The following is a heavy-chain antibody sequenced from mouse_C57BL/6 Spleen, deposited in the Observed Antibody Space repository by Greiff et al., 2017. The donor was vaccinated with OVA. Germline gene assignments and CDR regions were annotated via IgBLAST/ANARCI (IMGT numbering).Heavy chain of an antibody. D-gene: IGHD1-1*01. J-gene: IGHJ4*01. CDR3: ARHITTVVAEGYAMDY. CDR2: IWTGGGT. CDR1: GFSLTSYA. Sequence: VKVVESGPGLVAPSQSLSITCTVSGFSLTSYAISWVRQPPGKGLEWLGVIWTGGGTNYNSALKSRLSISKDNSKSQVFLKMNSLQTDDTARYYCARHITTVVAEGYAMDYWGQGTSVTVSS. V-gene: IGHV2-9-1*01.